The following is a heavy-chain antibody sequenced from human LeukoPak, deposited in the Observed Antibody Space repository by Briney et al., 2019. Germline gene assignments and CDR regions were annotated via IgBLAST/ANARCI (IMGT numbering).Heavy chain of an antibody. V-gene: IGHV3-21*01. CDR2: ISSSSSYI. CDR3: VRDGVWMGYCSGGSCYPEGWFDP. Sequence: PGGPLRLSCAASGFTFSSYSMNWVRQAPGKGLEWVSSISSSSSYIYYADSVKGRFTISRDNAKNSLYLQMNSLRAEDTAVYYCVRDGVWMGYCSGGSCYPEGWFDPWGQGTLVTVSS. CDR1: GFTFSSYS. D-gene: IGHD2-15*01. J-gene: IGHJ5*02.